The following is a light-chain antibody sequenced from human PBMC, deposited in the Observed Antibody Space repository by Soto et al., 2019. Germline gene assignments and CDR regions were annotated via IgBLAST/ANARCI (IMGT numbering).Light chain of an antibody. J-gene: IGLJ1*01. CDR2: EVS. Sequence: QSALTQPPSASGSPGQSVTISCTGTSSDVGGYNYVSWYQQHPGKAPKFIIYEVSKRPSGVPDRFSGSKSGNTASLTVSGLQAEDEADYYCSSYAGSNLYGFGTGTKVTVL. CDR3: SSYAGSNLYG. CDR1: SSDVGGYNY. V-gene: IGLV2-8*01.